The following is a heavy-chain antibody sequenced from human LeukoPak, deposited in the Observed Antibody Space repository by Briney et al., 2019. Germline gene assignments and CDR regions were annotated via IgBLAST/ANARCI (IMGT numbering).Heavy chain of an antibody. CDR3: ARVMYYDSSGYYYLLGDAFDI. J-gene: IGHJ3*02. CDR1: GYTFTSYG. CDR2: IIAYNSNT. V-gene: IGHV1-18*01. Sequence: ASVKVSCKXSGYTFTSYGISWVRQAPGQGLERMGWIIAYNSNTNYAQKLQGRVTMTTDTSTSTAYMELRSLRSDDTAVYYCARVMYYDSSGYYYLLGDAFDIWGQGTMVTVSS. D-gene: IGHD3-22*01.